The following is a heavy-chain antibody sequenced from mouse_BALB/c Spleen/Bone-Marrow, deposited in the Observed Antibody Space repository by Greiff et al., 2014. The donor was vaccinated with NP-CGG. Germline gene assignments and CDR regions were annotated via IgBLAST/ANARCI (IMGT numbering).Heavy chain of an antibody. Sequence: EVKLMESGGGLVQPGGSRKLSCAASGFTFSSFAMHWVRQAPEKGLEWVAYISSGSSTIYYADTVMGRFTISRDNPKNTLFLQMTSLRSEDTAMYYCARSGSSSGYFDYWGQGTTLTVPS. CDR3: ARSGSSSGYFDY. CDR1: GFTFSSFA. J-gene: IGHJ2*01. D-gene: IGHD1-1*01. V-gene: IGHV5-17*02. CDR2: ISSGSSTI.